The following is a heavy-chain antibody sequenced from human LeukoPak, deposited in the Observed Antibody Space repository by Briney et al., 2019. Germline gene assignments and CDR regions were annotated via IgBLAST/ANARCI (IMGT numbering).Heavy chain of an antibody. CDR3: ARDSSGYIHWFDP. Sequence: GASLQISSKCAGSIFTSYWIGWVRPLPGKGLEWMGIIYPGDSDTRYSPSFQGQVTISADKSISTAYLQWSSLKASDTAMYYCARDSSGYIHWFDPWGQGTLVTVSS. CDR1: GSIFTSYW. D-gene: IGHD3-22*01. V-gene: IGHV5-51*01. CDR2: IYPGDSDT. J-gene: IGHJ5*02.